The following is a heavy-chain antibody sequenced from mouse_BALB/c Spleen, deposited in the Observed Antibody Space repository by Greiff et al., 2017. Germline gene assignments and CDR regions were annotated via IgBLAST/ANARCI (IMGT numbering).Heavy chain of an antibody. J-gene: IGHJ1*01. CDR1: GYTFTSYW. V-gene: IGHV1S81*02. D-gene: IGHD2-3*01. CDR2: INPSNGRT. CDR3: ARPYDGYLWYSDV. Sequence: QVQLQQPGAELVKPGASVKLSCKASGYTFTSYWMHWVKQRPGQGLEWIGEINPSNGRTNYNEKFKSKATLTVDKSSSTAYMQLSSLTSEDSAVYYCARPYDGYLWYSDVWGAGTTVTVSS.